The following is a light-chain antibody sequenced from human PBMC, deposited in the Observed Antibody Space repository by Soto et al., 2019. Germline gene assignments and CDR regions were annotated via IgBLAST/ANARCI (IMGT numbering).Light chain of an antibody. CDR3: QQYNDWPLT. J-gene: IGKJ1*01. CDR1: QSVSSN. CDR2: GAF. V-gene: IGKV3-15*01. Sequence: EVVLTQSPATLSVSPGERATLSCRASQSVSSNLAWYQQKPGQAPRLLIYGAFTRATGIPARFSGTGSGTEFTLTISSLQSEDFALYYCQQYNDWPLTFGQGTKVHIK.